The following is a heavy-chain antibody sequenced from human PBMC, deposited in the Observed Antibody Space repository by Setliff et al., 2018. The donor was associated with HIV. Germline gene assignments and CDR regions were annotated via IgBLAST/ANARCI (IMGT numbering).Heavy chain of an antibody. CDR1: GYTFTNFA. J-gene: IGHJ6*03. CDR2: IDTINGNT. D-gene: IGHD3-3*01. CDR3: ARAAISTIFGVVKNPHNYYMDV. V-gene: IGHV1-3*04. Sequence: ASVKVSCKASGYTFTNFAMYWVRQAPGQRPEWMGWIDTINGNTKYSQKFQGRVSITRDTSASTIYMELNSLRSEDTVLYYCARAAISTIFGVVKNPHNYYMDVWGKGTTVTV.